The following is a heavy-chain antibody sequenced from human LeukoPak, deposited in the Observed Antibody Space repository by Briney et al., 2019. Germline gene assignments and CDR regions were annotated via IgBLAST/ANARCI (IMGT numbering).Heavy chain of an antibody. CDR3: ARIKMGWFDS. V-gene: IGHV1-18*01. CDR1: GYTFTSYG. D-gene: IGHD5-24*01. CDR2: VTAYNRNT. J-gene: IGHJ5*01. Sequence: GASVKVSCKASGYTFTSYGISWVRQAPGQGLEWMGWVTAYNRNTNYAQKFRDRVTMTTDTSTSTAYMELQSLRSDDTAVYYCARIKMGWFDSWGQGTLVTVSS.